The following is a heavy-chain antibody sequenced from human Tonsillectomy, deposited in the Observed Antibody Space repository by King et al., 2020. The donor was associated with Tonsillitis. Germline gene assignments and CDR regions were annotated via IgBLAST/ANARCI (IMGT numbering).Heavy chain of an antibody. Sequence: VQLVESGGGLVQPGRSLRLSCAASGFTFDDYAMHWVRQAPGKGLEWVSGSSWNSGSTGYADSVKGRFTISRDNAKKSLYLQMNSLRAEDTALSYCAKDVAPLYYYVSSGYINYWGKGTLVTVSS. CDR2: SSWNSGST. D-gene: IGHD3-22*01. CDR3: AKDVAPLYYYVSSGYINY. V-gene: IGHV3-9*01. CDR1: GFTFDDYA. J-gene: IGHJ4*02.